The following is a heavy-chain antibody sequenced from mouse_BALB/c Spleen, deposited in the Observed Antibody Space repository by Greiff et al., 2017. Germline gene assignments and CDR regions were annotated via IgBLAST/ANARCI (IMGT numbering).Heavy chain of an antibody. CDR3: ARSRIYYDYDEEDYAMDY. D-gene: IGHD2-4*01. J-gene: IGHJ4*01. Sequence: VQLQQSGAELVRPGTSVKVSCKASGYAFTNYLIEWVKQRPGQGLEWIGVINPGSGGTNYNEKFKGKATLTADKSSSTAYMQLSSLTSDDSAVYFCARSRIYYDYDEEDYAMDYWGQGTSVTVSS. CDR2: INPGSGGT. V-gene: IGHV1-54*01. CDR1: GYAFTNYL.